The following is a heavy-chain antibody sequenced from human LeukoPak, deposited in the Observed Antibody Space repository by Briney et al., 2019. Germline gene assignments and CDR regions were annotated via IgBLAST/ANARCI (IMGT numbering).Heavy chain of an antibody. J-gene: IGHJ3*02. D-gene: IGHD3-22*01. Sequence: GASVKVSCKASGYTFTGYYMHWVRQAPGQGLEWMGWINPNSGGTNYAQKFQGRVTMTRDTSISTAYMELSRLRSDDTAVYYCASWLIPSGYYRNDAFDIWGQGTMVTVSS. V-gene: IGHV1-2*02. CDR2: INPNSGGT. CDR3: ASWLIPSGYYRNDAFDI. CDR1: GYTFTGYY.